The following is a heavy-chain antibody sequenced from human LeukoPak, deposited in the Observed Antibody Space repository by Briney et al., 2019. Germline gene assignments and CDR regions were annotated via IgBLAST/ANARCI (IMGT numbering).Heavy chain of an antibody. CDR1: GGSISSSSYY. J-gene: IGHJ6*03. CDR2: IYYSGST. D-gene: IGHD2-21*02. Sequence: SETLSLTCTVSGGSISSSSYYWGWIRQPPGKGLERIGSIYYSGSTYYNPSLKSRDTISVDTSKNQFSLKVPSVTAADTAVYYCARDLRRRVTAIGYGPREYYYYMDVWGKGTTVTISS. CDR3: ARDLRRRVTAIGYGPREYYYYMDV. V-gene: IGHV4-39*07.